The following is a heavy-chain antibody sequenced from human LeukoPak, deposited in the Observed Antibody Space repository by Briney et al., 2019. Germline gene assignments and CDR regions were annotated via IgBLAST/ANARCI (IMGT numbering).Heavy chain of an antibody. CDR1: GYTFTSYG. Sequence: ASVKVSCKASGYTFTSYGISWVRQAPGQGLEWMGWISAYNGNTNYAQKLQGRVIMTTDTSTSTAYMELRSLRSDDTAVYYCATTYYYDSSGYWEFDYWGQGTLVTVSS. D-gene: IGHD3-22*01. CDR2: ISAYNGNT. J-gene: IGHJ4*02. V-gene: IGHV1-18*01. CDR3: ATTYYYDSSGYWEFDY.